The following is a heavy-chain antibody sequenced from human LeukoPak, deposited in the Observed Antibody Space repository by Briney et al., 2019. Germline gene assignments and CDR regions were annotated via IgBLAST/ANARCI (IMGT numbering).Heavy chain of an antibody. CDR1: GGSMSSYY. D-gene: IGHD5-12*01. J-gene: IGHJ4*02. CDR3: AREWAGYDTLDY. CDR2: IFYSGTT. Sequence: SETLSLTCTVSGGSMSSYYWSWIRQPPGKGLEWIGNIFYSGTTNYNPSLKSRVTLSADTSKNQFSLKLSSVTAADTAVYYCAREWAGYDTLDYWGQGTLVTVSS. V-gene: IGHV4-59*13.